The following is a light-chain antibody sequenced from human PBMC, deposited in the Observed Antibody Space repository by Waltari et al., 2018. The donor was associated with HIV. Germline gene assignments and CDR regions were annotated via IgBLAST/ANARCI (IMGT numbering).Light chain of an antibody. Sequence: EIVMTQSPDTLSVSPGDRATLSCRASQRVGGDLAWYQVRPGQTPSLLIYGATSRTTGCPARFSGRGSGTEFTLTISGLQSEDFAIYYCQQYNELPQTFGQGTRV. CDR2: GAT. CDR1: QRVGGD. CDR3: QQYNELPQT. V-gene: IGKV3-15*01. J-gene: IGKJ1*01.